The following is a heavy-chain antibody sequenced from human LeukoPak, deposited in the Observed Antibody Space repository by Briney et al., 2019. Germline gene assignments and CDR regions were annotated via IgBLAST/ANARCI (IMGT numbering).Heavy chain of an antibody. CDR1: GGTFSSYA. J-gene: IGHJ5*02. D-gene: IGHD3-10*01. Sequence: ASVKVSCKASGGTFSSYAISWVRQAPGQGLEWMGGIIPIFGTANYAQKFLGRVTITTDESTSTAYMELRSLRYDDTAVYYCAKDPPDGSGSYYLWFDPWGQGTLVTVSS. CDR3: AKDPPDGSGSYYLWFDP. CDR2: IIPIFGTA. V-gene: IGHV1-69*05.